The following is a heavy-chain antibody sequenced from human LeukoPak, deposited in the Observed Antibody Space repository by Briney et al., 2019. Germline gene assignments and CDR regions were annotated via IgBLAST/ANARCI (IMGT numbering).Heavy chain of an antibody. Sequence: SETLSLTCAVSAYSISSDYYWGWIRPPPGKGLEWIVSIYHRGSTYYNSSLKSRVTISIDTSKNQFSLEVTSVTAADTAVYYCARHSETIVGSVDFWGQGTLVTVSS. J-gene: IGHJ4*02. D-gene: IGHD3-3*01. CDR3: ARHSETIVGSVDF. CDR1: AYSISSDYY. V-gene: IGHV4-38-2*01. CDR2: IYHRGST.